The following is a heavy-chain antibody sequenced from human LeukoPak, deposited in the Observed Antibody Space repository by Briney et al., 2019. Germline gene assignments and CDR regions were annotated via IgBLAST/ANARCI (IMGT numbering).Heavy chain of an antibody. CDR1: GYTFTGYY. J-gene: IGHJ5*02. Sequence: GASVKVSCKASGYTFTGYYTHWVRQAPGQGLEWMGWINPNSGGTNYAQKFQGRVTMTRDTSISTAYMELSRLRSDDTAVYYCARGSVAVTNWFDPWGQGTLVTVSS. CDR2: INPNSGGT. D-gene: IGHD6-19*01. CDR3: ARGSVAVTNWFDP. V-gene: IGHV1-2*02.